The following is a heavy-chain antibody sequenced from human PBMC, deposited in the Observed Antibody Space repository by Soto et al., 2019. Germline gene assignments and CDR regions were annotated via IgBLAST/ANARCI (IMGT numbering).Heavy chain of an antibody. D-gene: IGHD3-22*01. J-gene: IGHJ4*02. CDR1: GFTFRNFA. Sequence: EVHLLDSGGGLIQPGGSLRLSCAASGFTFRNFAMNWVRQAPGKGLEWVSGISVSGGTTYYADSVRGRFTVSRDNSKNSVFLQMNSLRAEDTAVYFCAKGMYYYDSGGYRLFDYWGQGTLVTVSS. CDR2: ISVSGGTT. V-gene: IGHV3-23*01. CDR3: AKGMYYYDSGGYRLFDY.